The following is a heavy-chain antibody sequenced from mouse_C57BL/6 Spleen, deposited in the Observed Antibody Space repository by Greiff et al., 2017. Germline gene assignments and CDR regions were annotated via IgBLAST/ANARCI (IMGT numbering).Heavy chain of an antibody. Sequence: VQLQQPGAELVMPGASVKLSCKASGYTFTSYWMHWVKQRPGQGLEWIGEIDPSDSYTNSNQKFKGKSTLTVDKSSSTAYMQLSSLTSEDSAVYYCARENYYGSSRYFDVWGTGTTVTVSS. D-gene: IGHD1-1*01. J-gene: IGHJ1*03. CDR1: GYTFTSYW. V-gene: IGHV1-69*01. CDR3: ARENYYGSSRYFDV. CDR2: IDPSDSYT.